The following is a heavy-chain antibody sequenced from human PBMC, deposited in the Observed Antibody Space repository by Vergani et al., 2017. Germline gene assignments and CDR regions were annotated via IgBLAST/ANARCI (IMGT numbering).Heavy chain of an antibody. CDR3: ARHRSGYDWMGCDY. CDR1: GGSISSYY. J-gene: IGHJ4*02. Sequence: QVQLQESGPGLVKPSEPLSLTCTAPGGSISSYYWSWIRQPPGKGLEWIGYIYSRGSTNYTTSLKSRVTISVDTSKTQSSRKLSSVTAADTAVDYCARHRSGYDWMGCDYWGQGTLVTVSS. V-gene: IGHV4-59*01. D-gene: IGHD5-12*01. CDR2: IYSRGST.